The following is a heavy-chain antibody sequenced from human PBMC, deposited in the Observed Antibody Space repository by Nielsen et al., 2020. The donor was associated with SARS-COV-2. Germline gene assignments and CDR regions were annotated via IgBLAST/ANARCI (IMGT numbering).Heavy chain of an antibody. V-gene: IGHV3-48*01. D-gene: IGHD6-19*01. J-gene: IGHJ6*02. CDR2: ISSSGSTI. CDR3: ARDLGGSSGWGDYYYYGMDV. Sequence: VRQAPGKGLEWVSYISSSGSTIYYADSVKGRFTISRDNSKNTLYLQMNSLRAEDTAVYYCARDLGGSSGWGDYYYYGMDVWGQGTTVTVSS.